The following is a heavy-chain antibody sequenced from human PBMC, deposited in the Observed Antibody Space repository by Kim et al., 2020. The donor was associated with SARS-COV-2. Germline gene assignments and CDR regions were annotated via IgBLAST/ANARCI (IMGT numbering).Heavy chain of an antibody. CDR3: ARVKHDSSGYYQLDY. Sequence: SETLSLTCTVSGGSISSSSYYWGWIRQPPGKGLEWIGSIYYSGSTYYNPSLKSRVTISVDTSKNQFSLKLSSVTAADTAVYYCARVKHDSSGYYQLDYWGQGTLVTGSS. CDR2: IYYSGST. J-gene: IGHJ4*02. CDR1: GGSISSSSYY. V-gene: IGHV4-39*07. D-gene: IGHD3-22*01.